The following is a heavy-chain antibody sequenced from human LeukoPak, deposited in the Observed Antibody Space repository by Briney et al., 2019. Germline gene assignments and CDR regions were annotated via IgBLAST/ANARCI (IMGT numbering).Heavy chain of an antibody. Sequence: ASVKVSCKASGGTFSSYAISWVRQAPGQGLEWMGGIIPIFGTATYAQKFQGRVTITTDESTSTAYMELSSLRSEDTAVYYCATGYCSSTSCYTYYYYYYMDVWGKGTTVTVSS. J-gene: IGHJ6*03. CDR3: ATGYCSSTSCYTYYYYYYMDV. D-gene: IGHD2-2*02. CDR1: GGTFSSYA. V-gene: IGHV1-69*05. CDR2: IIPIFGTA.